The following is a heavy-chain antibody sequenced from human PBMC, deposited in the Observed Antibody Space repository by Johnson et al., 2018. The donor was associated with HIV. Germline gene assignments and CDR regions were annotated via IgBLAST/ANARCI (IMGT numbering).Heavy chain of an antibody. CDR1: GLIFNNAW. Sequence: VQLVESGGGSVKTGGSLRLSCVASGLIFNNAWMSWVRQAPGKGLEWVGRIKSKSDSGTTDYAAPVKGRFIISRDDSKNTLYLQMNSLRVEDTAVCYCARKGSSGFGGIDAFDIWGQGTMVTVSS. D-gene: IGHD3-22*01. J-gene: IGHJ3*02. CDR2: IKSKSDSGTT. CDR3: ARKGSSGFGGIDAFDI. V-gene: IGHV3-15*01.